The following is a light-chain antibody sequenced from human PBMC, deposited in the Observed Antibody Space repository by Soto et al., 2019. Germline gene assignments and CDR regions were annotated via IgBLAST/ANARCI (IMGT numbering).Light chain of an antibody. CDR3: SSYTGSSTFYV. CDR2: DVS. V-gene: IGLV2-14*01. CDR1: SSDVGGYNY. J-gene: IGLJ1*01. Sequence: QSALTQPASVSGSPGQSITISCTGTSSDVGGYNYVSWYQQHPGKAPKLIIYDVSNRPSGISNRFSGSKSGNAASLTISGLQAEEEADYYCSSYTGSSTFYVFVSGTKLAVL.